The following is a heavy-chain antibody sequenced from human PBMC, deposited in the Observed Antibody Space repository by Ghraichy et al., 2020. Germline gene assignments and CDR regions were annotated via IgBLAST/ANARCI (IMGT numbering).Heavy chain of an antibody. V-gene: IGHV4-59*01. CDR1: DDFITTYY. J-gene: IGHJ3*02. CDR3: AKWEESLRAFDI. CDR2: IHYNGRT. D-gene: IGHD1-26*01. Sequence: SETLSLTCSVSDDFITTYYWNWIRQPPGKGLEWIGYIHYNGRTKSNPSLNSRVIMSVDTSRSLFSLKVTSVSAADTAVYYCAKWEESLRAFDIWGRGTMVAVSS.